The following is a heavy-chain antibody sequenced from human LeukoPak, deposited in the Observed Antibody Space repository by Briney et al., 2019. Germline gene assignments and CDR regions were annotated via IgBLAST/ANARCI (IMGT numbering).Heavy chain of an antibody. D-gene: IGHD6-6*01. CDR2: ISGSGGST. CDR3: ARGTSIAAPFDY. J-gene: IGHJ4*02. CDR1: GFTLSSYG. Sequence: GGSLRLSCAASGFTLSSYGMSWVRQAPGKGLEWVSAISGSGGSTYYADSVKGRFTISRDNSKNTLYLQMNSLRSEDTAVYYCARGTSIAAPFDYWGQGTLVTVSS. V-gene: IGHV3-23*01.